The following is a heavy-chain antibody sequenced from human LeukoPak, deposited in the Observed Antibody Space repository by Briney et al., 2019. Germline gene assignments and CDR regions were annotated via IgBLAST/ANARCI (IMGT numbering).Heavy chain of an antibody. D-gene: IGHD4-23*01. J-gene: IGHJ4*02. CDR2: ISYDGSNK. Sequence: PGGSLRLSCAASGFNFSSYGMHWVRQAPGKGLEWVAIISYDGSNKYYADSVKGRFTISRDNSKNTLYLQMNSLRAEDTAVYYCAKDRNYGGNSAAEYWGQGTLVTVSS. V-gene: IGHV3-30*18. CDR3: AKDRNYGGNSAAEY. CDR1: GFNFSSYG.